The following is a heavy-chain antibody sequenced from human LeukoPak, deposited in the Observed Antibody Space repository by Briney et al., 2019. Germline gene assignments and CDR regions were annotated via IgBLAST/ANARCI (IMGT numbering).Heavy chain of an antibody. J-gene: IGHJ6*02. CDR2: ISSSSSTI. Sequence: GGSLRLSCAASGFTFSSYSMNWVRQAPGKGLEWVSYISSSSSTIYYADSVKGRFTISRDNAKNSLYLQMNSLRAEDTAVYYCARDPSSASDSSGYYYYYYGMDVWGQGTTVTVSS. CDR1: GFTFSSYS. CDR3: ARDPSSASDSSGYYYYYYGMDV. V-gene: IGHV3-48*04. D-gene: IGHD3-22*01.